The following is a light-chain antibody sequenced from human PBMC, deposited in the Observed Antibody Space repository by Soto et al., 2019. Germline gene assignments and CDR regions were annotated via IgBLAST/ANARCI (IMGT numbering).Light chain of an antibody. V-gene: IGLV2-23*01. CDR2: QDT. CDR1: SSDVGGYNL. J-gene: IGLJ2*01. Sequence: QSALTQPASVSGSPGQSITISCTGTSSDVGGYNLVSWYQQHPGKAPKLIIYQDTQRPSGVSDRFSPSKSGNTASLTISGLLTEDAADYYSCSYAGCYTLILGGGTKVTVL. CDR3: CSYAGCYTLI.